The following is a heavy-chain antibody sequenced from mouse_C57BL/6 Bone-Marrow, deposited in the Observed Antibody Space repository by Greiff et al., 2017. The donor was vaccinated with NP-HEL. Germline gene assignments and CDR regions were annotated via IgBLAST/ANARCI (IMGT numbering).Heavy chain of an antibody. CDR1: GFNIKDDY. CDR2: IDPENGDT. J-gene: IGHJ4*01. Sequence: VQLKQSGAELVRPGASVKLSCTVSGFNIKDDYMHWVTQRPEQGLEWIGWIDPENGDTEYASKFQGKATITADTSSNTAYLQLSSLTSEDTAVYYCTTGGSSPYAMDYWGQGTSVTGSS. V-gene: IGHV14-4*01. CDR3: TTGGSSPYAMDY. D-gene: IGHD1-1*01.